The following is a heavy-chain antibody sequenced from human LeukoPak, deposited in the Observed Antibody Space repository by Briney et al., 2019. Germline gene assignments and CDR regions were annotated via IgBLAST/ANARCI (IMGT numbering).Heavy chain of an antibody. Sequence: GASVKVSCKASGGTFSSYAISWVRQAPGQGLEWMGGIIPIFGTANYAQKFQGRVTITRDASASTAYMELSSLRSEDTAVYYCARVEGWYGEDYFDYWGQGTLVTVSS. D-gene: IGHD6-19*01. J-gene: IGHJ4*02. CDR1: GGTFSSYA. CDR3: ARVEGWYGEDYFDY. CDR2: IIPIFGTA. V-gene: IGHV1-69*05.